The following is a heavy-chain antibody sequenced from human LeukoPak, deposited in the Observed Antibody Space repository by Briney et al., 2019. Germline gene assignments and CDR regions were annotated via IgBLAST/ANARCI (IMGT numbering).Heavy chain of an antibody. Sequence: QPGGSLRLSCAASGFTFSSYAMSWVRQAPGKGLEWVSAISGSGGNTYYADSVKGRFTISRDSSRNTLFLHMNTLRAEDTAIYYCAKDRTVGASYWYFDLWGRGTLVTVSS. V-gene: IGHV3-23*01. CDR3: AKDRTVGASYWYFDL. J-gene: IGHJ2*01. CDR2: ISGSGGNT. CDR1: GFTFSSYA. D-gene: IGHD1-26*01.